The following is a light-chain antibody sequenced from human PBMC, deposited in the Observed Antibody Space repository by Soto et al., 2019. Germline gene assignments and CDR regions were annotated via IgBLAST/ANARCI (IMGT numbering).Light chain of an antibody. J-gene: IGLJ1*01. CDR2: EVN. V-gene: IGLV2-8*01. CDR3: SSYAGSSNV. CDR1: SSDVGGYNY. Sequence: AVLTQPRCACGSLSLSVAISCTGTSSDVGGYNYVSWYQQHPGKAPKLMIYEVNKRPSGVPDRFSGSKSGNTASLTVSGLQAEDEADYYCSSYAGSSNVFGTGTKVTVL.